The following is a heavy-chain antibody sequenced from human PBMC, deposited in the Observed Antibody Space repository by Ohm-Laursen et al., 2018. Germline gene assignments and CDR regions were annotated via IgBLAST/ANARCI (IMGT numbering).Heavy chain of an antibody. D-gene: IGHD5-18*01. Sequence: TLSLTCTVSGGSISTFYWSWIRQPPGKGLEWIGYIYYSGSTNYNPSLKSRVTISVDTSKNQFSLKVTSVTAADTAVYYCARSLRGYTYYFDDWGQGPLVTVSS. CDR3: ARSLRGYTYYFDD. V-gene: IGHV4-59*01. CDR2: IYYSGST. J-gene: IGHJ4*02. CDR1: GGSISTFY.